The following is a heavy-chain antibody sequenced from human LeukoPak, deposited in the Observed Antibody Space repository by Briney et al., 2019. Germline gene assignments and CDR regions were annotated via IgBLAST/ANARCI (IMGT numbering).Heavy chain of an antibody. CDR3: ARLFTSTGTRSAPGRKNYYYYYMDV. D-gene: IGHD1-7*01. CDR2: INHSGST. Sequence: SETLSLTCAVSGGSISSSNWWSWVRQPPGKGLEWIGEINHSGSTNYNPSLKSRVTISVDTSKNQFSLKLSSVTAADTAVYYCARLFTSTGTRSAPGRKNYYYYYMDVWGKGTTVTVSS. J-gene: IGHJ6*03. CDR1: GGSISSSNW. V-gene: IGHV4-4*02.